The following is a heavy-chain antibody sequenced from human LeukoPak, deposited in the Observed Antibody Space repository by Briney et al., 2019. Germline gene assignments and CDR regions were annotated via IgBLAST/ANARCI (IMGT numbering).Heavy chain of an antibody. Sequence: GGSLRLSCSVSGFTFSNYAMHWVRHAPGKGLEYVSAISSNGGSTYYADSVKGRFTISRDNSKNTLYLQMSSLRAEDTAVYYCVKALGYCSGGSCLAFDIWGQGTMVTVSS. CDR2: ISSNGGST. V-gene: IGHV3-64D*06. CDR3: VKALGYCSGGSCLAFDI. CDR1: GFTFSNYA. J-gene: IGHJ3*02. D-gene: IGHD2-15*01.